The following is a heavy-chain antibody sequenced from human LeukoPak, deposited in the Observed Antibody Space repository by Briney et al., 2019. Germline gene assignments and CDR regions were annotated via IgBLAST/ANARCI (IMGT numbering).Heavy chain of an antibody. CDR1: GGSISSGHYY. J-gene: IGHJ4*02. CDR2: IYHDGGT. D-gene: IGHD6-13*01. CDR3: ARDLGIGEDS. V-gene: IGHV4-30-2*01. Sequence: SETLSLTCNVSGGSISSGHYYWSWIRQPLGKGLEWIGYIYHDGGTYYNPSLQSRVTMSIDRSKNQFSLKVTSVAAADTAVYYCARDLGIGEDSWGQGILVTVSS.